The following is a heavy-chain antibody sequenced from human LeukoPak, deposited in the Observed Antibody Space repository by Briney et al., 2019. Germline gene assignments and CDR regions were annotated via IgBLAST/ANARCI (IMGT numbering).Heavy chain of an antibody. Sequence: SETLSLTCTVSGGSISSYYWSWIRQPAGKGLEWIGRIYTSGSTYYNPSLKSRVTISVDTSKNQFSLKLSSVTAADTAVYYCARDQVVVVAATPVRWFDPWGQGTLVTVSS. CDR3: ARDQVVVVAATPVRWFDP. V-gene: IGHV4-4*07. D-gene: IGHD2-15*01. J-gene: IGHJ5*02. CDR1: GGSISSYY. CDR2: IYTSGST.